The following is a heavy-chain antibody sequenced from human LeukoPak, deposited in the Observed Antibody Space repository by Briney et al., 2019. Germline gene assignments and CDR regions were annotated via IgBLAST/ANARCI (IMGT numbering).Heavy chain of an antibody. Sequence: GGSLRLSCAASGFTFSSYWMHWVRQAPGKGLVWVSRINSDGRSTDYADSVKGRFTISRDNAKNTLYLQMNSLRAEDTAVYYCARASAAGIMLDSWGQGTLVTVSS. CDR3: ARASAAGIMLDS. J-gene: IGHJ4*02. CDR1: GFTFSSYW. CDR2: INSDGRST. V-gene: IGHV3-74*01. D-gene: IGHD6-13*01.